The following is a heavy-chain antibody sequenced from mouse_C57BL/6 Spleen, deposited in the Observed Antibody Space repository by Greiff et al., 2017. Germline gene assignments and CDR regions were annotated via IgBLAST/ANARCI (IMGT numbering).Heavy chain of an antibody. D-gene: IGHD4-1*01. J-gene: IGHJ2*01. CDR3: AREGNWDGYFDY. CDR1: GYAFSSYW. Sequence: QVQLKESGAELVKPGASVKISCKASGYAFSSYWMNWVKQRPGKGLEWIGQIYPGDGVTNYNGKFKGKATLTADKSSSTAYMQLSSLASEDSAVYFCAREGNWDGYFDYWGQGTTLTGSS. CDR2: IYPGDGVT. V-gene: IGHV1-80*01.